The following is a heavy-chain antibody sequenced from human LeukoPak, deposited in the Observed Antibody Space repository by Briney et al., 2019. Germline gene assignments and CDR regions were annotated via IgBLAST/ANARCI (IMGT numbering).Heavy chain of an antibody. CDR2: ISTTSLHT. V-gene: IGHV3-11*06. Sequence: GRSLRLSCTASGFTFGDYAMTWIRQAPGKGLEWVSYISTTSLHTNYADSVKGRFTISRDNAKNSLYLQMNSLRVEDTAVYYCARGYYGMDVWGQGATVTVS. J-gene: IGHJ6*02. CDR1: GFTFGDYA. CDR3: ARGYYGMDV.